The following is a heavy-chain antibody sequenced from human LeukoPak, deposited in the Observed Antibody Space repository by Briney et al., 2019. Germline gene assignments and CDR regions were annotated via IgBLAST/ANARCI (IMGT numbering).Heavy chain of an antibody. CDR1: GDSINKSNYY. J-gene: IGHJ6*03. CDR2: MYNSGST. V-gene: IGHV4-39*07. Sequence: SETLSLTCSVYGDSINKSNYYWGWIRQPPGKGLEWIGSMYNSGSTYYSPSLKSRVTISVDTSKNQFSLKRSSVTAADTAVYYCARMPGYSYYYMDVWGKGTTVTVSS. D-gene: IGHD5-18*01. CDR3: ARMPGYSYYYMDV.